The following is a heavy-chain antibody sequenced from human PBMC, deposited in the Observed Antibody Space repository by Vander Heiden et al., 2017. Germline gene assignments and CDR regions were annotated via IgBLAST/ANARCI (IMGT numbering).Heavy chain of an antibody. Sequence: EVQLVESGGGLVQPGGSLRLSCAASRFTFSDHYMDWVRQAPGKGLEWVGRTRNKANSYNTEYAASVKGRFTISRDDSKNSLYLQMNSLKTEDTAVYYCARAVHSSGCLNWGQGTLVTVSS. CDR1: RFTFSDHY. CDR3: ARAVHSSGCLN. J-gene: IGHJ4*02. V-gene: IGHV3-72*01. CDR2: TRNKANSYNT. D-gene: IGHD6-19*01.